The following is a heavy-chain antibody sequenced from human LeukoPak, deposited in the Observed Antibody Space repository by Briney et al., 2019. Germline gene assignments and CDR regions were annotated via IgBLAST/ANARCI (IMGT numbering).Heavy chain of an antibody. J-gene: IGHJ4*02. CDR3: ARVDQLLYKFDY. CDR2: INPNSGGT. V-gene: IGHV1-2*02. Sequence: GASVKVSCEVSGSTFTSYYIHWVRQAPGQRLEWRGWINPNSGGTNYAEKQKFQGRVTMTSDTSITTVYMEPSRLKYDDTAVYYCARVDQLLYKFDYWGQGTLVTVSS. D-gene: IGHD2-2*02. CDR1: GSTFTSYY.